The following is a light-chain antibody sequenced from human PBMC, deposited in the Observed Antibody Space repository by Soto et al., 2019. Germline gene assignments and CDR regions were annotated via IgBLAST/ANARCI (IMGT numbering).Light chain of an antibody. Sequence: QSVLTQPPSLSGAPGQTVTISCTGSSSNLGAGYDVQWYQQLPQTAPKLLIFGSSNRPSGVPDRFSGSKSGTSASLAITGLQAEDEADYYCQSYDSSLSAYVFGPGTKVTVL. CDR1: SSNLGAGYD. CDR2: GSS. V-gene: IGLV1-40*01. J-gene: IGLJ1*01. CDR3: QSYDSSLSAYV.